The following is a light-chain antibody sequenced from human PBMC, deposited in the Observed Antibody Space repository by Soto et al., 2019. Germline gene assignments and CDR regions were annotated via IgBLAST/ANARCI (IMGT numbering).Light chain of an antibody. CDR1: SSDVGSYNL. V-gene: IGLV2-23*02. CDR2: EVS. CDR3: CSYAGSSTPVV. J-gene: IGLJ2*01. Sequence: QSVLTQPASVSGSPGQSITISCTGTSSDVGSYNLVSWYQQQPGKAPKLMIYEVSKRPSGVSNRFSGSKSGNTASLTISGLQAEDEADYYCCSYAGSSTPVVFGGGTKLTVL.